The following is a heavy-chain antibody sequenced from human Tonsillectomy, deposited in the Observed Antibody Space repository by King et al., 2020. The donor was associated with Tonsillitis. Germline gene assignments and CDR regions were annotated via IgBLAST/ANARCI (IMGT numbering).Heavy chain of an antibody. V-gene: IGHV3-21*01. CDR1: GFTFSSYS. CDR3: ARVMGTMVRGLGY. Sequence: QLVQSGGGLVKPGGSLRLSCAASGFTFSSYSMNWVRQAPGKGLEWVSSINSSSSYIYYADSVKGRFTISRDNAKNSLYLQMNSLRAEDTAVYYCARVMGTMVRGLGYWGQGTLVTVSS. D-gene: IGHD3-10*01. CDR2: INSSSSYI. J-gene: IGHJ4*02.